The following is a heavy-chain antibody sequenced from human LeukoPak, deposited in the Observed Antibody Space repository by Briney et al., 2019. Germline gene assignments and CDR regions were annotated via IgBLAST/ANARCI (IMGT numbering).Heavy chain of an antibody. V-gene: IGHV1-69*01. CDR2: IIPIFGTA. J-gene: IGHJ4*02. D-gene: IGHD5-12*01. Sequence: SVKVSCKASGGTFSSYAISWVRQAPGQGLEWMGGIIPIFGTANYAQKFQGRVTITAGESTSTAYMELSSLRSEDTAVYYCARDGYSGYQGGPGFDYWGQGTLVTVSS. CDR1: GGTFSSYA. CDR3: ARDGYSGYQGGPGFDY.